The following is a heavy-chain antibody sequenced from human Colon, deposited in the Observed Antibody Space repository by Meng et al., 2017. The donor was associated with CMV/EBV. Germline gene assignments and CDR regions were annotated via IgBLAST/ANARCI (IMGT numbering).Heavy chain of an antibody. J-gene: IGHJ6*02. D-gene: IGHD2/OR15-2a*01. CDR3: ARQYGMVG. Sequence: GGSLRLSCAASGFTFKDDWMHWVRQAPGKGLVWVSRITSDGRTTTYADFVKGRFTISRDNARNTLYLQMNSLRAEDTAVYYCARQYGMVGWGLGTTVTVSS. V-gene: IGHV3-74*01. CDR1: GFTFKDDW. CDR2: ITSDGRTT.